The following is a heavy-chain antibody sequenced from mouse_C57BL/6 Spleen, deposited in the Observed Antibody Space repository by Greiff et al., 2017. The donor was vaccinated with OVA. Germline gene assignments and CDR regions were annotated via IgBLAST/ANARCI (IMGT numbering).Heavy chain of an antibody. J-gene: IGHJ4*01. Sequence: QVQLQQPGAELVKPGASVKLSCKASGYTFTSYWMHWVKQRPGRGLEWIGRIDPNSGGTKYNEKFKSKATLTVDKPSSTAYMQLSSLTSADSAVYYCARRGYYGSSYEDAMDYWGQGTSVTVSS. V-gene: IGHV1-72*01. D-gene: IGHD1-1*01. CDR1: GYTFTSYW. CDR3: ARRGYYGSSYEDAMDY. CDR2: IDPNSGGT.